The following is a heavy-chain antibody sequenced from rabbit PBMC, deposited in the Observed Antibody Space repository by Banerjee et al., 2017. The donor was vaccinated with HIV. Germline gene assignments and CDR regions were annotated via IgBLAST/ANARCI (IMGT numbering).Heavy chain of an antibody. Sequence: QSLEESGGDLVKPGASLTLTCTASGFSFSSSYWICWVRQAPGKGLEWIACIYTGIGGTTYYASWAKGRFTISITSSTTVTLQMTTLTAADTATYFCASDRDGDAGYGSLALWGPGTLVTVS. CDR1: GFSFSSSYW. J-gene: IGHJ6*01. V-gene: IGHV1S40*01. CDR3: ASDRDGDAGYGSLAL. CDR2: IYTGIGGTT. D-gene: IGHD7-1*01.